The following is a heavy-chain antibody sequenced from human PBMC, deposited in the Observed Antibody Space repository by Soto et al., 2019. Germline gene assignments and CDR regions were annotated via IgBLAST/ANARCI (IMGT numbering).Heavy chain of an antibody. CDR2: IYYSGST. D-gene: IGHD3-3*01. CDR3: ARLSDDFWSGYFPKDTGENYYMDV. J-gene: IGHJ6*03. Sequence: PSETLSLTCTVSGGSISSSSYYWGWIRQPPGKGLEWIGSIYYSGSTYYNPSLKSRVTISVDTSKNQFSLKLSSVTAADTAVYYCARLSDDFWSGYFPKDTGENYYMDVWGKGTTVTVSS. CDR1: GGSISSSSYY. V-gene: IGHV4-39*01.